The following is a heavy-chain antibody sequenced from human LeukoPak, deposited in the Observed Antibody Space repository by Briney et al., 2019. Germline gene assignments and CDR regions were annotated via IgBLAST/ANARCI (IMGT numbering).Heavy chain of an antibody. CDR2: IYYSGST. J-gene: IGHJ4*02. Sequence: SETLSLTCTVSGGSISSYYWSWIRQPPGKGLEWIGYIYYSGSTNYNPSLKSRVTISVDTSKNQFSLRLSSVTAADTAVYYCASLEAAGTGYWGQGTLVTVSS. V-gene: IGHV4-59*08. CDR1: GGSISSYY. CDR3: ASLEAAGTGY. D-gene: IGHD6-13*01.